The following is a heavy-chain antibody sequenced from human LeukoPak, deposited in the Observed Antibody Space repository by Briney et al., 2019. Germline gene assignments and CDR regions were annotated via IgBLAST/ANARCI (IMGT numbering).Heavy chain of an antibody. D-gene: IGHD4-17*01. CDR3: ARDIYYGDGGYYYYGMDV. CDR2: ISSSSSYI. Sequence: PGGSLRLSCAASGFTFSSYSMNWVRQAPGKGLEWVSSISSSSSYIYYAGSVKGRFTISRDNAKNSLYLQMNSLRAEDTAVYYCARDIYYGDGGYYYYGMDVWGQGTTVTVSS. J-gene: IGHJ6*02. V-gene: IGHV3-21*01. CDR1: GFTFSSYS.